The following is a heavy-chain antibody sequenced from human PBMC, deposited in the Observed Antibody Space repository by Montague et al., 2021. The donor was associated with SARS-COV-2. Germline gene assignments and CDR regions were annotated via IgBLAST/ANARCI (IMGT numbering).Heavy chain of an antibody. CDR2: IYYIGRT. J-gene: IGHJ4*02. Sequence: SETLSLTCTVSGGSISSYYWSWIRQPPGKGLEWIGYIYYIGRTNYNPSLKSRSTISLDPSKNQFSLRLNSVTAADTAVYYCASVYPVTYYFDYWGRGTLVTVSS. CDR1: GGSISSYY. CDR3: ASVYPVTYYFDY. V-gene: IGHV4-59*01. D-gene: IGHD2-21*02.